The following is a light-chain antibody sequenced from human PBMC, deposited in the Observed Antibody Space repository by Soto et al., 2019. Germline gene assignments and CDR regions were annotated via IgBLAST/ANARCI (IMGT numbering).Light chain of an antibody. CDR3: QHYNSYSEA. Sequence: DIQMTQSPSSLSASVGDRVTITCRASQSISSYLNWYQQKPGKAPKLLIYKASTLKSVVPSRFSGSGSGTEFTLTISSLQPDDFATYSCQHYNSYSEAFGQGTKVDIK. CDR2: KAS. J-gene: IGKJ1*01. V-gene: IGKV1-5*03. CDR1: QSISSY.